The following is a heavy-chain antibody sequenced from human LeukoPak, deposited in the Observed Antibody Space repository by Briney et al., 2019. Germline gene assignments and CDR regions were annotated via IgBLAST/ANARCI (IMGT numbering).Heavy chain of an antibody. J-gene: IGHJ3*02. Sequence: GGSLRLSCAASGFTFSSYSMNWVRQAPGKGLEWVSSISSSSSYIYYADSVKGRFTISRDNAKNTLYLQMNSLRAEDTAVYYCVSPVGDDILTGYYPLDAFDIWGQGTMVTVSS. CDR3: VSPVGDDILTGYYPLDAFDI. CDR2: ISSSSSYI. CDR1: GFTFSSYS. V-gene: IGHV3-21*01. D-gene: IGHD3-9*01.